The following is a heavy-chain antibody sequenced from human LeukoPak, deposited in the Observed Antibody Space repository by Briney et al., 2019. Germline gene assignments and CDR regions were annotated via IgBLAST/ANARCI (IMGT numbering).Heavy chain of an antibody. V-gene: IGHV3-30*18. CDR1: GFTFSSYG. D-gene: IGHD2-2*01. CDR3: AKDVCSSTSCYVFRH. Sequence: PGGSLRLSCAASGFTFSSYGMHWVRQAPGKGLEWVAVMSYDGSNKYYADSVKGRFTISRDNSKNTLYLQMNSLRAEDTAVYYCAKDVCSSTSCYVFRHWGQGTLVTVSS. CDR2: MSYDGSNK. J-gene: IGHJ4*02.